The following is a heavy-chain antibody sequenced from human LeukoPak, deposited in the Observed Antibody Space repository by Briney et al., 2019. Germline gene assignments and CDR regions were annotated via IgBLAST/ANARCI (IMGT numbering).Heavy chain of an antibody. J-gene: IGHJ6*02. CDR2: ISYDGSNE. CDR1: GFTFSDYA. CDR3: ARERMVAAYLYYYYGMDV. V-gene: IGHV3-30-3*01. D-gene: IGHD2-15*01. Sequence: PGGSLRLSCSASGFTFSDYAMHWVRQAPGKGLEWVAGISYDGSNEYYADSVKGRVTISRDNSKNTLYLQMNSLRDENTAVYYCARERMVAAYLYYYYGMDVWGQGTTVTVSS.